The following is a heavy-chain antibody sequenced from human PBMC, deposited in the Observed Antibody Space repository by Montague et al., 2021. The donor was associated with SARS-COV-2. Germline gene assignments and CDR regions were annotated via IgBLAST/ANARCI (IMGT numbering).Heavy chain of an antibody. Sequence: CAISGDSVSSSTVAWNWLRQSPSRGLEWLGRTYFRSSFYNDYALSVKSRFNIQPDSAKNQFSLQLTSVTPEDTAIYYCARQDTSGWLTFDYWGQGILVTVSS. CDR3: ARQDTSGWLTFDY. J-gene: IGHJ4*02. D-gene: IGHD6-19*01. CDR1: GDSVSSSTVA. CDR2: TYFRSSFYN. V-gene: IGHV6-1*01.